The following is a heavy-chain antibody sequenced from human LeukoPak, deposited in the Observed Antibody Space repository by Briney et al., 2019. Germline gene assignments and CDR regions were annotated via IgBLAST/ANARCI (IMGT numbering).Heavy chain of an antibody. D-gene: IGHD2-21*02. CDR2: IFSDGTTT. Sequence: GGSLRLSCVASEFNFFSYGMQWVRQAPGKGVVWVSRIFSDGTTTSYAGSVKGRFTISRDNAKNTLYLQMNSLGAEDTAVYYCARELPREVTLDYWGQGTLVTVSP. CDR1: EFNFFSYG. J-gene: IGHJ4*01. CDR3: ARELPREVTLDY. V-gene: IGHV3-74*01.